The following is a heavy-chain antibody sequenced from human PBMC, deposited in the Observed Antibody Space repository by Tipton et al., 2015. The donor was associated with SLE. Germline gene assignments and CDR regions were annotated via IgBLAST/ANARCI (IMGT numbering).Heavy chain of an antibody. Sequence: QLVQSGAEVKKPGASVKVSCKASGYTFTSYGISWVRQAPGQGLEWMGWISAYNGNTNYAQKLQGRVTMTTDTSTGTAYMELRSLRSDDTAVYYCASTRLYYYDSSGYYDYWGQGTLVTVSS. J-gene: IGHJ4*02. V-gene: IGHV1-18*01. CDR2: ISAYNGNT. CDR1: GYTFTSYG. CDR3: ASTRLYYYDSSGYYDY. D-gene: IGHD3-22*01.